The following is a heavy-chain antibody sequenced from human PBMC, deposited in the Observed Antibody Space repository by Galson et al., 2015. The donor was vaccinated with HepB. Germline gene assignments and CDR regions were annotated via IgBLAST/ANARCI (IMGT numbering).Heavy chain of an antibody. CDR3: ARGGIAAAGTMWEHFDY. Sequence: SLRLSCAASGFTFSSYSMNWVRQAPGKGLEWVSSISSSSSYIYYADSVKGRFTISRDNAKNLLYLQMNSLRAEDTAVYYCARGGIAAAGTMWEHFDYWGQGTLVTVSS. CDR1: GFTFSSYS. CDR2: ISSSSSYI. J-gene: IGHJ4*02. V-gene: IGHV3-21*01. D-gene: IGHD6-13*01.